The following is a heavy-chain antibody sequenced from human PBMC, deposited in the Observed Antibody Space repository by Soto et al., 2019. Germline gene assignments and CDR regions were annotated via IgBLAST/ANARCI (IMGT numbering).Heavy chain of an antibody. V-gene: IGHV1-69*02. D-gene: IGHD6-13*01. CDR1: GGTFSSYT. J-gene: IGHJ4*02. CDR3: ASGSWFRDIDY. CDR2: IIPILGIA. Sequence: SVKVSCKASGGTFSSYTISWVRQAPGQGLEWMGRIIPILGIANYAQKFQGRVTITADKSTSTAYMELSSLRSEDTAVYYCASGSWFRDIDYWGQGTLVTVSS.